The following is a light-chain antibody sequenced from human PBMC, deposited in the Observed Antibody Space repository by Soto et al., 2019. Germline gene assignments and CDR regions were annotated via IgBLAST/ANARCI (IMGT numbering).Light chain of an antibody. CDR1: QSVSVN. V-gene: IGKV3-11*01. CDR2: DAS. CDR3: QQRANWPPIT. J-gene: IGKJ4*01. Sequence: EIVLTQSPATLSLSPGERATLSCRASQSVSVNLAWYQQKPGQAPRLLVYDASNRATGIPARFSGSGSGTDFNLTISSLEPEDFAVYYCQQRANWPPITFGGGTKVEIK.